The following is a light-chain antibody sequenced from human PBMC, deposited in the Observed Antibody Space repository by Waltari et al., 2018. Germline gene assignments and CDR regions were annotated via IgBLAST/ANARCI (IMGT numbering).Light chain of an antibody. CDR3: QQRGNWPWT. Sequence: ESVLTQSPATLSLSPGERATLSCRASQNFRRYFSWYQLKPGQAPRLRVYDASNRATGIPARFSGSGFGTDFTLTISSLEPEDFAVYYCQQRGNWPWTFGQGTKVET. J-gene: IGKJ1*01. CDR1: QNFRRY. V-gene: IGKV3-11*01. CDR2: DAS.